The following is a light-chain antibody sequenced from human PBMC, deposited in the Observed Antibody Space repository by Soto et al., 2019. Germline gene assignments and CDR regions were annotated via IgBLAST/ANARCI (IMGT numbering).Light chain of an antibody. J-gene: IGKJ1*01. Sequence: DIQMTQSPSSLSASVGDRVTITCRASQSISSYLNWYQQKPGKAPKLLIYAASSLHSGVPSRFSGSGSGTDFTLTISSLQPEDFATYYCQQSYSTPRTFGQGTMVGIK. CDR3: QQSYSTPRT. CDR1: QSISSY. CDR2: AAS. V-gene: IGKV1-39*01.